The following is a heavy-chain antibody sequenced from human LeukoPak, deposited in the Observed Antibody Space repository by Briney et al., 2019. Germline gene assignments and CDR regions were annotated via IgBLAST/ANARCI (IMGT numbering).Heavy chain of an antibody. J-gene: IGHJ6*02. CDR1: GGTFSSYA. D-gene: IGHD2-2*01. CDR3: ARDPQYCSSTSCPRAYYYYGMDV. CDR2: IIPIFGTA. V-gene: IGHV1-69*13. Sequence: SVKVSCKASGGTFSSYAISWVRQAPGQGLEWMGGIIPIFGTANYAQKFQGRVTITADESTSTAYIELSSLRSEDTAVYYCARDPQYCSSTSCPRAYYYYGMDVWGQGTTVTVSS.